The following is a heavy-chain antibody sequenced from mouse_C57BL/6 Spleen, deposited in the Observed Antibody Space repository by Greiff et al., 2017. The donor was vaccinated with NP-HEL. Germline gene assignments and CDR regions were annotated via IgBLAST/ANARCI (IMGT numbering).Heavy chain of an antibody. J-gene: IGHJ2*01. CDR1: GFTFTDYY. CDR2: IRNKANGYTT. CDR3: ARSGGNFPFDY. Sequence: EVQVVESGGGLVQPGGSLSLSCAASGFTFTDYYMSWVRQPPGKALEWLGFIRNKANGYTTEYSASVKGRFTISRDNSQSILYLQMNALRAEDSATYYCARSGGNFPFDYWGQGTTLTVSS. D-gene: IGHD2-1*01. V-gene: IGHV7-3*01.